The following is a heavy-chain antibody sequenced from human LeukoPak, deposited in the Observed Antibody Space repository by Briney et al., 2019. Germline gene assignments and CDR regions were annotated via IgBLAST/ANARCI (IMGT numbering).Heavy chain of an antibody. D-gene: IGHD6-19*01. Sequence: SETLSLTCAVYGGSFSGYYWSWIRQPPGKGLEWIGEINHSGSTNYNPSLKSRVTISVDTSKNQFSLKLSSVTAADTATYFCAREVAAGSYRGFDYWGQGTLVTVSS. J-gene: IGHJ4*01. CDR1: GGSFSGYY. CDR3: AREVAAGSYRGFDY. CDR2: INHSGST. V-gene: IGHV4-34*01.